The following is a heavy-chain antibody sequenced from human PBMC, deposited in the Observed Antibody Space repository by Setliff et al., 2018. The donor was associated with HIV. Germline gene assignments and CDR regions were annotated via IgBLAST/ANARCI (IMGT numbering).Heavy chain of an antibody. D-gene: IGHD1-1*01. J-gene: IGHJ4*02. CDR1: GFTFSSYS. Sequence: GGSLRLSCAASGFTFSSYSMNWVRQASGKGLEWVGRIRSKGYGSATAYAASVKGRFTISRDDSKNTAYLQMDSLKTEDTAVYYCTRHSTDPWPLLDYWGQGTLVTVSS. CDR3: TRHSTDPWPLLDY. CDR2: IRSKGYGSAT. V-gene: IGHV3-73*01.